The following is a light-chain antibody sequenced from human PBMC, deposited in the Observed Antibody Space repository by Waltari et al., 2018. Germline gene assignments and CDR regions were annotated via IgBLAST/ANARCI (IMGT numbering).Light chain of an antibody. CDR1: QSVSSSY. V-gene: IGKV3-20*01. J-gene: IGKJ2*01. CDR2: GAS. Sequence: DMVLTQSPGTLSLSPGERATLSCRASQSVSSSYLAWYQQKPGQAPRLLIYGASSRATRIPDRVSGSGSGTDFTLTISRLEPEDFAVYYCQQYGSSPPLSTFGQGTKLEIK. CDR3: QQYGSSPPLST.